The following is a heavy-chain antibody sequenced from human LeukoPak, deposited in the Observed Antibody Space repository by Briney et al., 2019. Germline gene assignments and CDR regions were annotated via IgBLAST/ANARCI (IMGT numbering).Heavy chain of an antibody. CDR2: IKSKTDGGTT. D-gene: IGHD3-16*02. CDR3: TTSYYDYVWGSYRYQKYYFDY. Sequence: GGSLRLSCAASGFTFSNAWMSWVRQAPGKGLEWVGRIKSKTDGGTTDYAAPVKGRFTISRDDSKNTLYLQMNSLKTEDTAVYYCTTSYYDYVWGSYRYQKYYFDYWGQGTLVTVSS. J-gene: IGHJ4*02. V-gene: IGHV3-15*01. CDR1: GFTFSNAW.